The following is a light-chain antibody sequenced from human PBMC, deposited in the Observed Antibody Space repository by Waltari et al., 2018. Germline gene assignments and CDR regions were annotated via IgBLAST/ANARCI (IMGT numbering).Light chain of an antibody. J-gene: IGLJ3*02. CDR3: QSGCHGFWV. CDR2: VNSDGSH. Sequence: QPPPKGPRFLMNVNSDGSHRKGDGIPDRFSGSSYGAERYLTSSSLQSEDEADYYFQSGCHGFWVFGGGTKLTVL. V-gene: IGLV4-69*01.